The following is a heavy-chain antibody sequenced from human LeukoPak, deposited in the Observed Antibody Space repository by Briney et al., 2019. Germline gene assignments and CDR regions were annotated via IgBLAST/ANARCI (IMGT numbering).Heavy chain of an antibody. J-gene: IGHJ4*02. CDR1: GFSLSNYA. CDR2: ISGSGGST. D-gene: IGHD3-3*01. CDR3: AKGLSISYYSDLDC. Sequence: GGSLRLSCATSGFSLSNYAMSWVRQAPGKGLEWVSGISGSGGSTDNVDSVKGRFTTSRDNSKNTLYLQMNNLRAGDTALYYCAKGLSISYYSDLDCWGQGTLVTVSS. V-gene: IGHV3-23*01.